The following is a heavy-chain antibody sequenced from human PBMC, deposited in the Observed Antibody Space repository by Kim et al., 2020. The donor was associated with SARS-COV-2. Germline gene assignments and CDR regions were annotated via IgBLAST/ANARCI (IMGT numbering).Heavy chain of an antibody. V-gene: IGHV3-30*04. CDR3: ARGEGRYFALTFYYYYGMDV. J-gene: IGHJ6*02. Sequence: GGSLRLSCAASGFTFSSYAMHWVRQAPGKGLEWVAVISYDGSNKYYADSVKGRFTISRDNSKNTLYLQMNSLRAEDTAVYYCARGEGRYFALTFYYYYGMDVWGQGTTVTVSS. CDR1: GFTFSSYA. CDR2: ISYDGSNK. D-gene: IGHD3-9*01.